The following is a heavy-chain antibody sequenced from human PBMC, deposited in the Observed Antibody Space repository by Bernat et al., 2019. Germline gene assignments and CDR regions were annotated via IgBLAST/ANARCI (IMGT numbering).Heavy chain of an antibody. CDR2: INPNSGGT. J-gene: IGHJ3*02. V-gene: IGHV1-2*04. D-gene: IGHD3-22*01. Sequence: QVQLVQSGAEVKKPGASVKVSCKASGYTFTGYYMHWVRQAPGQGLEWMGWINPNSGGTKYAQKFQGWVTMTRDTSISPAYMELSRLRSDDTAVYYCARGAYYYDSSGYPGAFDIWGQGTMVTVSS. CDR3: ARGAYYYDSSGYPGAFDI. CDR1: GYTFTGYY.